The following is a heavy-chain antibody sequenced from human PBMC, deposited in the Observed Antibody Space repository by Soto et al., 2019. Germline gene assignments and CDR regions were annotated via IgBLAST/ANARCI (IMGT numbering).Heavy chain of an antibody. CDR2: IYYSGST. CDR1: GGSISSSSYY. V-gene: IGHV4-39*01. J-gene: IGHJ5*02. Sequence: QLQLQESGPGLVKPSETLSLTCTVSGGSISSSSYYWGWIRQPPGKGLEWIGSIYYSGSTYYNPSLKSRVTISVDTSKNQFSLKLSSVTAADTAVYYCARHLYYDSSGYSRWFDPWGQGTLVTVSS. D-gene: IGHD3-22*01. CDR3: ARHLYYDSSGYSRWFDP.